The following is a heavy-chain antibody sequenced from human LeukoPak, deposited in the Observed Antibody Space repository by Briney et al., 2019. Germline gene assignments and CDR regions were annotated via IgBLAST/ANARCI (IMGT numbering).Heavy chain of an antibody. CDR3: VRLDTGGFYFSNY. D-gene: IGHD3-22*01. Sequence: GASLQISCKGSGHSFSYWIGWLRQMPGKGLEWMGIIYPGDSEVRYSPPFQGQVTISADRSTSIAYLQWINLKASDTAMYYCVRLDTGGFYFSNYWGQGTPVTVSS. CDR2: IYPGDSEV. CDR1: GHSFSYW. J-gene: IGHJ4*02. V-gene: IGHV5-51*01.